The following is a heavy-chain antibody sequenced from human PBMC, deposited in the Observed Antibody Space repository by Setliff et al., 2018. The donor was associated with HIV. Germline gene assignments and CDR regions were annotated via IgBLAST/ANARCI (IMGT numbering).Heavy chain of an antibody. CDR2: IYWDDDK. D-gene: IGHD4-17*01. CDR3: AHTFLAYDYXEHFDY. CDR1: GFSLNSRGVG. Sequence: SGPTLVNPTQTLTLTCTFSGFSLNSRGVGVGWIRQPPGKALEWLALIYWDDDKRYIPSLQSRLIITKDTAKHQVVLTMTNMDPVDTATYYCAHTFLAYDYXEHFDYWGQGTLVTVSS. J-gene: IGHJ4*02. V-gene: IGHV2-5*02.